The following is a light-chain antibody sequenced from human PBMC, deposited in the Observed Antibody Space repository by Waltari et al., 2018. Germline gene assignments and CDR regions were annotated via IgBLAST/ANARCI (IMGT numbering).Light chain of an antibody. V-gene: IGLV2-14*03. CDR3: TTYPDTNTPVV. CDR1: SIAGDEYQL. CDR2: DVS. J-gene: IGLJ2*01. Sequence: QSALTQPASVSGSPGQSVTISCTGVSIAGDEYQLVSWFRQHPGKVPKLILFDVSNRPSDISNRFSGYKSGNTAFLTISRLQADDEADYYCTTYPDTNTPVVFGGGTKVTV.